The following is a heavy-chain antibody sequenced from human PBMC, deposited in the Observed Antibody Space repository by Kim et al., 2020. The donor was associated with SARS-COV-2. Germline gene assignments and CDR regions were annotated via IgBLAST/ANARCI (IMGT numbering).Heavy chain of an antibody. J-gene: IGHJ4*02. Sequence: SETLSLTCTVSGGSISSSSYYWGWIRQPPGKGLEWIGSIYYSGSTYYNPSLKSRVTISVDTSKNQFSLKLSSVTAADTAVYYCARVGLYYGSGRYYQTFDYWGQGTLVTVSS. CDR3: ARVGLYYGSGRYYQTFDY. CDR2: IYYSGST. CDR1: GGSISSSSYY. D-gene: IGHD3-10*01. V-gene: IGHV4-39*01.